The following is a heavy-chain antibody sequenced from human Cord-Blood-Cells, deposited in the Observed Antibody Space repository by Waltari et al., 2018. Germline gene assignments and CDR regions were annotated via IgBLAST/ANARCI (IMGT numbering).Heavy chain of an antibody. V-gene: IGHV4-34*01. J-gene: IGHJ4*02. CDR3: ARGFYWNDY. CDR2: INHSGST. CDR1: GGSFSGYY. D-gene: IGHD1-1*01. Sequence: QVQLQQWGAGRLKPSETLSLTCAAYGGSFSGYYWSWIRQPPGKGLEWIGEINHSGSTNYNPSLKSRVTISVDTSKNQFSLKLSSVTAADTAVYYCARGFYWNDYWGQGTLVTVSS.